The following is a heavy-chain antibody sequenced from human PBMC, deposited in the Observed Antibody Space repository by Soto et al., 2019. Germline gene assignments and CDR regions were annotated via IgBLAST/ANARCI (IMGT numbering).Heavy chain of an antibody. D-gene: IGHD3-16*01. CDR1: GFSLSTSGVG. J-gene: IGHJ4*02. Sequence: SGPTLVNRTQTLTLTGTFSGFSLSTSGVGVGWIRQPPGKALELLGIIYWDDDKRYSPLLNKRLTITKDTSKNQVVLTMTNMDSVDTGTYYCSRLTELYIMFDFWGQGTQVTVSS. CDR3: SRLTELYIMFDF. V-gene: IGHV2-5*02. CDR2: IYWDDDK.